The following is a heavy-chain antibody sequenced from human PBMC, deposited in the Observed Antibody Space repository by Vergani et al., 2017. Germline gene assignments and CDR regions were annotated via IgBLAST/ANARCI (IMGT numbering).Heavy chain of an antibody. D-gene: IGHD2-21*02. Sequence: QVQLVESAGGVVQPGGSLRLSCAASGFTFSNFGMHWLRQAPGKGLEWLAYIGKDGINTRYRDAVKGLFTVSRDNSKYILYLQMDSLRSEDTALYYCAKYLRDSTDGLPDSWGQGTLVIVSS. CDR2: IGKDGINT. J-gene: IGHJ4*02. CDR3: AKYLRDSTDGLPDS. CDR1: GFTFSNFG. V-gene: IGHV3-30*02.